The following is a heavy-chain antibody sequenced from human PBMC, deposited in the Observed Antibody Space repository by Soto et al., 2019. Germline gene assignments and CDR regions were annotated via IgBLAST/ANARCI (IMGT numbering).Heavy chain of an antibody. D-gene: IGHD5-12*01. Sequence: PGGSLRLSCAASGFTFGSSAMSWARQAPGKGLEWLSAISSRVYSTYYADSVKGRFTISRDNSKNTLYLQMDSLRAEDTAVYYCAKGFSGYDLNWFDPWGHGTLVTVSS. CDR2: ISSRVYST. J-gene: IGHJ5*02. CDR1: GFTFGSSA. V-gene: IGHV3-23*01. CDR3: AKGFSGYDLNWFDP.